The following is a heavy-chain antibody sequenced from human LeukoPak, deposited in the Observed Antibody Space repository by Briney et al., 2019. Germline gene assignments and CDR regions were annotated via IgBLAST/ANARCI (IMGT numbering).Heavy chain of an antibody. CDR1: GFIFSPYW. D-gene: IGHD2-8*02. V-gene: IGHV3-7*01. CDR2: MKEDGGEK. J-gene: IGHJ2*01. Sequence: GGSLRLSCAASGFIFSPYWVTWVRQAPGTGLEWVANMKEDGGEKLYVDSVRGRFTISRDNAKNSLYLQMNSLRVEDTGVYYCARVRTEWYIDLWGRGTLVTVST. CDR3: ARVRTEWYIDL.